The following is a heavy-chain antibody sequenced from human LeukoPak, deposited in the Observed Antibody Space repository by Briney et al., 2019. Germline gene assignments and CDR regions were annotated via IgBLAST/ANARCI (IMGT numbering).Heavy chain of an antibody. V-gene: IGHV3-21*01. CDR1: GFTLSSYS. CDR2: ISSSSSYI. J-gene: IGHJ6*02. Sequence: PGGSLRLSCAASGFTLSSYSINWVRQAPGKGLEWVSSISSSSSYIYYADSVKGRFTISRDNAKNSLYLQMNSLRAEDTAVYYCARVTLYGSGSYYYYYGMDVWGQGTTVTVSS. CDR3: ARVTLYGSGSYYYYYGMDV. D-gene: IGHD3-10*01.